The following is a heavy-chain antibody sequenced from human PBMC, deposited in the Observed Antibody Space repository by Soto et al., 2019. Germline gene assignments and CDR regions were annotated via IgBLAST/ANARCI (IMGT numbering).Heavy chain of an antibody. CDR2: IIPNSGGT. D-gene: IGHD5-18*01. Sequence: QVQLVQSGAEVKKPGASVKVSCKASGYTFTGYYMHWVRQAPGQGLEWMGWIIPNSGGTNYAQKFQGWVTMTRDTSISTAYMELGRLRSDDTAVYYCARGVDTAEGWFDPWGQGTLVTVSS. V-gene: IGHV1-2*04. CDR1: GYTFTGYY. J-gene: IGHJ5*02. CDR3: ARGVDTAEGWFDP.